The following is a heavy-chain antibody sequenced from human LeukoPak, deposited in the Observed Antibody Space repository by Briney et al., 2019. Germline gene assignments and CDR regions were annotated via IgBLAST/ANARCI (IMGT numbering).Heavy chain of an antibody. V-gene: IGHV3-48*03. CDR1: GFTFSNYD. CDR3: TRDSHRDSDDSFDV. Sequence: GGSPRLSCVASGFTFSNYDMNWVRQAPGKGLEWVSNIAGSGSTIYYADSVKGRFTISRDNAKNSLYLQMDSLRAEDTAVYYCTRDSHRDSDDSFDVWGQGTLVTVSS. J-gene: IGHJ3*01. D-gene: IGHD2-21*02. CDR2: IAGSGSTI.